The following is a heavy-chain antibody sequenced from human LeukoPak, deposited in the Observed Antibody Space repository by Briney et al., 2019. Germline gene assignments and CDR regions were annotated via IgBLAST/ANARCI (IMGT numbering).Heavy chain of an antibody. D-gene: IGHD3-10*01. V-gene: IGHV4-4*07. Sequence: TASETLSLTCSVSAGSISSYYWSWIRQPAGKGLEWIGRIYSSGSTNYNPSLKSRVTMSVDASKNHFSLKLTSVTAADTAIYYCARQAYDTGDDAFDIWGQGTMVTVSS. CDR1: AGSISSYY. CDR2: IYSSGST. J-gene: IGHJ3*02. CDR3: ARQAYDTGDDAFDI.